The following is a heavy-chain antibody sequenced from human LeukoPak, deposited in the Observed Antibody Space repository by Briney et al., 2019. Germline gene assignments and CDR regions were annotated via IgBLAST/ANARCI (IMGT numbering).Heavy chain of an antibody. CDR2: ISGSGGST. J-gene: IGHJ4*01. D-gene: IGHD6-19*01. Sequence: GGSLRLSCAASGFTFSSYAMSWVRQAPGKGLEWVSAISGSGGSTYYADSVRGRFTISRDNSKNTLYLQMNSLRAEDTAVYYCARWAESSAWWGPLDFWGQGTLVTVSS. V-gene: IGHV3-23*01. CDR3: ARWAESSAWWGPLDF. CDR1: GFTFSSYA.